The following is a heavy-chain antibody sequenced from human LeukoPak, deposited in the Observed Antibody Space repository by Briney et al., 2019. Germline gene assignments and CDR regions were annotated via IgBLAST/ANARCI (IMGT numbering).Heavy chain of an antibody. V-gene: IGHV3-23*01. CDR3: ARENYMGAFDI. CDR2: ISGGGGST. D-gene: IGHD1-7*01. Sequence: GGSLRLSCAASGFTFSSFAMSWVRQAPGKGLEWVSAISGGGGSTYYADSVKGRFTISRDNSKNTLYVQMNSLRAEDTAVYYCARENYMGAFDIWGPGTLVTVSS. J-gene: IGHJ3*02. CDR1: GFTFSSFA.